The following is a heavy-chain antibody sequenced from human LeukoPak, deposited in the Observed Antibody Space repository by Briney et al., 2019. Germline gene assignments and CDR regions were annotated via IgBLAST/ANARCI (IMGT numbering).Heavy chain of an antibody. J-gene: IGHJ5*02. CDR1: GGSFSGYY. CDR3: ASSVIVGATIWFDP. V-gene: IGHV4-34*01. CDR2: IYYSGST. D-gene: IGHD1-26*01. Sequence: SETLSLTCAVYGGSFSGYYWSWIRQPPGKGLEWIGYIYYSGSTYYNPSLKSRVTISVDTSKNQFSLKLSSVTAADTAVYYCASSVIVGATIWFDPWGQGTLVTVSS.